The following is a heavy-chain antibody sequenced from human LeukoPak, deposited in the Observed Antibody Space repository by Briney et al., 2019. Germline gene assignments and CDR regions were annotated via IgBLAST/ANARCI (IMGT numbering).Heavy chain of an antibody. J-gene: IGHJ6*03. CDR2: ISRGSGYI. CDR1: GFTFSTYT. Sequence: KSGGSLRLSCAASGFTFSTYTMNWVRLAPGKGLEWVSIISRGSGYIHYADSVKGRFTISRDNAKNSLYLQMNSLRAEDTALYYCAREGYYYDSSGYAYYYYYMDVWGKGTTVTVSS. V-gene: IGHV3-21*04. CDR3: AREGYYYDSSGYAYYYYYMDV. D-gene: IGHD3-22*01.